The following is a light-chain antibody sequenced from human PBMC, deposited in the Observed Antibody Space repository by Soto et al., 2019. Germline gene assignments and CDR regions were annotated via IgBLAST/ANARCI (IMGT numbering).Light chain of an antibody. Sequence: IVLTQSPATLSLSPGERATLFCGASQSVGNYIAWYQQKPGLAPRLVIFDSSTRATGIPDRFSGSGSGTDFTLTISRLEPEDFAVYFCQQYGNSPQITFGQGTRLEIK. V-gene: IGKV3D-20*01. CDR2: DSS. CDR3: QQYGNSPQIT. CDR1: QSVGNY. J-gene: IGKJ5*01.